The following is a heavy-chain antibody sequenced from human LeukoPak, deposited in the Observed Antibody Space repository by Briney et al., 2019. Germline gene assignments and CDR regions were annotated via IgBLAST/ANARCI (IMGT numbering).Heavy chain of an antibody. D-gene: IGHD3-10*01. CDR3: ARDLMVRGNDAFDI. V-gene: IGHV4-38-2*02. CDR1: GYSISSGYY. Sequence: PSETLSLTCTVSGYSISSGYYWGWIRQPPGKGLEWIGSICYSGSTYYNPSLKSRVTISVDTSKNQFSLKLSSVTAADTAVYYCARDLMVRGNDAFDIWGQGTMVTVSS. CDR2: ICYSGST. J-gene: IGHJ3*02.